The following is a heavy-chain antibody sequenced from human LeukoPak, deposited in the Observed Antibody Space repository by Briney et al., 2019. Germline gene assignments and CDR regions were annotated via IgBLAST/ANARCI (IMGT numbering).Heavy chain of an antibody. J-gene: IGHJ6*03. CDR3: ASTSSGWNYYYYYMDV. V-gene: IGHV3-7*03. CDR1: GFTFSSYW. D-gene: IGHD6-19*01. CDR2: IKQDGSEK. Sequence: PGGSLRLSCAASGFTFSSYWMSWVRQAPGKGLEWVANIKQDGSEKYYVDSVKGRFTISRDNAKNSLYLQMNSLRAEDTAVYYCASTSSGWNYYYYYMDVWGKGTTVTVSS.